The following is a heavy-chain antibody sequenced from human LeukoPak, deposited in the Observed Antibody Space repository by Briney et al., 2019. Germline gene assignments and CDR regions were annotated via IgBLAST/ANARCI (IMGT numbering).Heavy chain of an antibody. CDR1: GGSISSSSYY. CDR3: ARDSPPDY. V-gene: IGHV4-61*02. CDR2: IYTSGST. Sequence: SETLSLTCTVSGGSISSSSYYWSWIRQPAGKGLEWIGRIYTSGSTNYNPSLKSRVTMSVDTSKNQFSLKLSSVTAADTAVYYCARDSPPDYWGQGTLVTVSS. J-gene: IGHJ4*02.